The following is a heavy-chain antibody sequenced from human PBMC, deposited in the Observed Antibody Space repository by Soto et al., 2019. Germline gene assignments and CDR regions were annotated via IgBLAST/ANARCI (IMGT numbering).Heavy chain of an antibody. D-gene: IGHD3-22*01. CDR2: INAGNGNT. J-gene: IGHJ5*02. CDR3: ASPYDSSCYYWFDP. Sequence: ASVKVSCKASGYTFTSYAMHWVRQAPGQRLEWMGWINAGNGNTKYSQKFQGRVTLTRDTSASTAYMELSSLRSDDTAVYYCASPYDSSCYYWFDPWGQGTLVTVSS. CDR1: GYTFTSYA. V-gene: IGHV1-3*01.